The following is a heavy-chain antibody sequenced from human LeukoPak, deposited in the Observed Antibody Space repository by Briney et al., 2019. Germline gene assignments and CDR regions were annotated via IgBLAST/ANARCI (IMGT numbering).Heavy chain of an antibody. D-gene: IGHD2-15*01. Sequence: SETLSLTCAVYGGSFSGYSWSWIRQPPGKGLEWVGEINHSGSTNYNPSLKSRVTISVDTSKNKSSRKLSSVTAADTAVYYCARHSVAKGYYYYYMDIWGKEATVTISS. CDR3: ARHSVAKGYYYYYMDI. CDR1: GGSFSGYS. CDR2: INHSGST. V-gene: IGHV4-34*01. J-gene: IGHJ6*03.